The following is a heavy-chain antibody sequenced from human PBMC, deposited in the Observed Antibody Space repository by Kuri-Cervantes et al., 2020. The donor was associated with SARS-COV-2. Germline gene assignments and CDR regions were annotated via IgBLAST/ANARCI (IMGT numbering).Heavy chain of an antibody. J-gene: IGHJ4*02. CDR2: IGGSGGST. V-gene: IGHV3-23*01. CDR1: GFIFSSYD. CDR3: AKGPRRGDCSYSSCYSVDY. D-gene: IGHD2-15*01. Sequence: GESPKISCAASGFIFSSYDMHWVRQATGTGLEWVSAIGGSGGSTYYADPVKGRFTITRDNSKNTLYEQMNSLRAEDTAVYYCAKGPRRGDCSYSSCYSVDYWGQGTLVTVSS.